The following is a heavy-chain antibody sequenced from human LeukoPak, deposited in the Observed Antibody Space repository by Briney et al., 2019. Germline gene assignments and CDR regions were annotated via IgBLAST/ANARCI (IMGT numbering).Heavy chain of an antibody. CDR2: IYSGGST. CDR1: GFTVSSNY. J-gene: IGHJ4*02. D-gene: IGHD1-26*01. CDR3: ARSLIKWELLH. Sequence: GGSLRLSCAASGFTVSSNYMSWARQAPGKGLEWVSVIYSGGSTYYADSVKGRFTISRDNSKNTLYLQVNSLRAEDTAVYYCARSLIKWELLHWGQGTLVTVSS. V-gene: IGHV3-66*02.